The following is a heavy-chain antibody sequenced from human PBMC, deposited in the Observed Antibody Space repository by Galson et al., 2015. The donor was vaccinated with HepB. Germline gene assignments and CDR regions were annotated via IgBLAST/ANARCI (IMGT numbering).Heavy chain of an antibody. D-gene: IGHD6-13*01. CDR2: IIPIFGTA. V-gene: IGHV1-69*13. CDR1: GGTFSSYA. CDR3: ARVSAVAAATYGDYYYNMDV. J-gene: IGHJ6*03. Sequence: SVKVSCKASGGTFSSYAISWVRQAPGQGLEWMGGIIPIFGTANYAQKFQGRVTITADESTSTAYMELSSLRSEDTAVYYCARVSAVAAATYGDYYYNMDVWGKGTTVTVSS.